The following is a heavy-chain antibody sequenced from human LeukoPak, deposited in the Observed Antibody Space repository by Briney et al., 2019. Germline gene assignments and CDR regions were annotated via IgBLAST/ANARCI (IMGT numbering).Heavy chain of an antibody. CDR1: GFTFSNAW. D-gene: IGHD2-21*02. Sequence: PGGSLRLSCAASGFTFSNAWMSWVRQAPGKGLEWVGRIKSKTDGGTTDYAAPVKGRFTISRDDSKNTLYLQMNSLKTEDTAVYYCTTDSIVVTADLTYYYYGMDVWGQGTTVTVSS. CDR3: TTDSIVVTADLTYYYYGMDV. CDR2: IKSKTDGGTT. V-gene: IGHV3-15*01. J-gene: IGHJ6*02.